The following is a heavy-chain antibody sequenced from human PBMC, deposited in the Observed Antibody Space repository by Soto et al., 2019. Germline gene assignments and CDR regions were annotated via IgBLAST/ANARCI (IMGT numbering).Heavy chain of an antibody. J-gene: IGHJ6*02. CDR1: GFTFSSYA. V-gene: IGHV3-30-3*01. D-gene: IGHD1-26*01. CDR3: SRDRLTDWEYYYYGMDV. CDR2: ISYDGSNK. Sequence: TGGSLRLSCAASGFTFSSYAMHWVRQAPGKGLEWVAVISYDGSNKYYADSVKGRFTISRDNSKNTLYLQMNSLRAEDTAVYYCSRDRLTDWEYYYYGMDVWGQGTTVTVSS.